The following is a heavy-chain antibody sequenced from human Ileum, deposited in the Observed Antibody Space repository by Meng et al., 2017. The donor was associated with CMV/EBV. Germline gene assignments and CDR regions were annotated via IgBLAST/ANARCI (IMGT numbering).Heavy chain of an antibody. V-gene: IGHV3-9*01. D-gene: IGHD1-26*01. J-gene: IGHJ4*02. Sequence: GGSLRLSCAASGFTFDDYAMHWVRQAPGKGLEWVSSISWNSGDIEYADSVKDRFTISRDNAKNSLYLQMNSLRPEDTALYYCAKEDERQWELSNWGQGTLVTVSS. CDR2: ISWNSGDI. CDR3: AKEDERQWELSN. CDR1: GFTFDDYA.